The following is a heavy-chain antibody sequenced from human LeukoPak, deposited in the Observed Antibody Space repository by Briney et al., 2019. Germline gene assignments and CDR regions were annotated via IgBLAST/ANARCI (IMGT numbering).Heavy chain of an antibody. J-gene: IGHJ5*02. CDR2: IYYSGST. Sequence: SETLSLTCTVSGGSISSSSYYWGWIRQPPGKGLECIVSIYYSGSTYYNPSLKSRVTISVDTSKNQFSLKLSSVTAADTAVYYCASLRYSSGWYETGWFDPWGQGTLVTVSS. CDR1: GGSISSSSYY. D-gene: IGHD6-19*01. V-gene: IGHV4-39*01. CDR3: ASLRYSSGWYETGWFDP.